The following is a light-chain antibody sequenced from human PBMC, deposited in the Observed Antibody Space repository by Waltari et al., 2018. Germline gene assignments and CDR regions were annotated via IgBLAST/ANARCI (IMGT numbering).Light chain of an antibody. Sequence: EIVLTQSPGTLSLSPGERATLSCKTSQSFSTYLAWYQQKPGQAPRLLIYGAFRRATGIPDRFSGGGSGTDFTLTITRLEPEDFAVYYCQQYGTSPLTFGGGTKVEIK. CDR3: QQYGTSPLT. J-gene: IGKJ4*01. V-gene: IGKV3-20*01. CDR2: GAF. CDR1: QSFSTY.